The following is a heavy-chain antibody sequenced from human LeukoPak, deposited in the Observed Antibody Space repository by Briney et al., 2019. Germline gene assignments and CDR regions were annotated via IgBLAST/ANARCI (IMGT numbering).Heavy chain of an antibody. CDR1: GGSISSGDYY. D-gene: IGHD6-13*01. CDR2: IYYSGST. Sequence: SETLSLTCTVSGGSISSGDYYWSGIRQPPGKGLGWIGYIYYSGSTFFNPSIRSRVTISVDTSTNQFSLKLSSVTAADTAVYYCARGIAAAGHHFDYWGQGTLVTVSS. J-gene: IGHJ4*02. V-gene: IGHV4-30-4*08. CDR3: ARGIAAAGHHFDY.